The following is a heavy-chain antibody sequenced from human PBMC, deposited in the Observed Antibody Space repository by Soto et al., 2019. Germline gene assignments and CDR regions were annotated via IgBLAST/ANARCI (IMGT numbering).Heavy chain of an antibody. Sequence: PGGSLRLSCAASVLTFITYWIHWVPQSPGKALVWVTRSNIYGSTTNHAHSEKGLCTISRDISKNTLYLEMNSLGAADPAVYYCASVPYIDRWYFDYWGQGTLVTVSS. D-gene: IGHD3-9*01. V-gene: IGHV3-74*01. CDR2: SNIYGSTT. CDR1: VLTFITYW. CDR3: ASVPYIDRWYFDY. J-gene: IGHJ4*02.